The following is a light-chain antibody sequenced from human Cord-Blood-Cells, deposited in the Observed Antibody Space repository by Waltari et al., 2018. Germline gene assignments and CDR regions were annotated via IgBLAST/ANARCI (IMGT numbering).Light chain of an antibody. CDR1: QSVSSN. Sequence: EIVMTQSPATLSVSPGERATLSCRASQSVSSNLAWYQQKPSQAPRLLIYGASTRATGSPARFSGSGSGTEFTLTISSLQSEDFAVYYCQQYNNWPPPYSFGQGTKLEIK. CDR3: QQYNNWPPPYS. V-gene: IGKV3-15*01. CDR2: GAS. J-gene: IGKJ2*03.